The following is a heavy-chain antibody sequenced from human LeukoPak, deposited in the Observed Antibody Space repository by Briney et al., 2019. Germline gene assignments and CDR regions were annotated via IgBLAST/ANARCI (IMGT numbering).Heavy chain of an antibody. D-gene: IGHD2-2*01. Sequence: GGSLRLSCAASGFTFSDYYMSWIRQAPGKGLEWVSYISSSSSYTNYADSVNGRFTISRDNAKNSLYLQMNSLRAEDTAVYYCARDPIVVVPAATGHYYYYYGMDVWGKGTTVTVSS. CDR3: ARDPIVVVPAATGHYYYYYGMDV. CDR2: ISSSSSYT. J-gene: IGHJ6*04. V-gene: IGHV3-11*06. CDR1: GFTFSDYY.